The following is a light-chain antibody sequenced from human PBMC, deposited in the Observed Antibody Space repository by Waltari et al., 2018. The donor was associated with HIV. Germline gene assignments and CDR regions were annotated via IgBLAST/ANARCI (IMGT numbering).Light chain of an antibody. CDR1: SSDVGGYNF. J-gene: IGLJ3*02. CDR2: EAT. Sequence: QSALTQPPSASGSPGQSVTISCTGTSSDVGGYNFVSCYQQHPGKAPKLLIFEATKRPSGVPDRFSGSKSGNTASLTVSGLQAEDEADYYCSSYAGSSTLMFGGGTKLTVL. CDR3: SSYAGSSTLM. V-gene: IGLV2-8*01.